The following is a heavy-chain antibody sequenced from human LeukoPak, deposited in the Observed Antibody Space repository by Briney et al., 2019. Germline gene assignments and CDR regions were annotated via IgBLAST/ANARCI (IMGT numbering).Heavy chain of an antibody. V-gene: IGHV3-7*03. CDR1: AFTFSDYW. CDR3: AREEYQLLDYYYYGMDV. D-gene: IGHD2-2*01. Sequence: SGGSLRLSCAASAFTFSDYWMTWVRQAPGKGLEWVANIKHDGSEKYYVDSVRGRFTISRDNAKNSLYLQMNSLRAEDTAVYYCAREEYQLLDYYYYGMDVWGQGTTVTVSS. CDR2: IKHDGSEK. J-gene: IGHJ6*02.